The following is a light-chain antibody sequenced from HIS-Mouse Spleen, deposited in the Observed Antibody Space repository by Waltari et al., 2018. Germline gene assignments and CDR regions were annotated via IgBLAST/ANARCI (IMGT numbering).Light chain of an antibody. CDR1: SSDVGSYNL. Sequence: QSALTQPASVSGSPGQSITISCTGTSSDVGSYNLVSWYQQHPGKAPKLMIYEGSKRPSCVSNRFSGAKAGNTASRTISGLQAEDEADYYCCSYAGSSTLVFGGGTKLTVL. CDR2: EGS. V-gene: IGLV2-23*01. CDR3: CSYAGSSTLV. J-gene: IGLJ3*02.